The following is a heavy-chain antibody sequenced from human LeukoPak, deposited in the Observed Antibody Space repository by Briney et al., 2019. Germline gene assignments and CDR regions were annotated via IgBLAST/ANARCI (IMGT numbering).Heavy chain of an antibody. CDR3: ARQGSDNFFDS. Sequence: PSETLSLTCAVYGGSFSGYYWSWIRQPAGKGLEWIGRVSQWNTNYNPSLMSRVTMSVQASKNQFSLKLNSATAADTAVYYCARQGSDNFFDSWGLGILVTVSS. J-gene: IGHJ4*02. CDR1: GGSFSGYY. V-gene: IGHV4-59*10. CDR2: VSQWNT. D-gene: IGHD2-21*01.